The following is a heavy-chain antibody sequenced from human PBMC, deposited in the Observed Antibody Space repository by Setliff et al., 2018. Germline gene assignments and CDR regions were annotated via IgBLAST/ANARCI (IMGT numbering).Heavy chain of an antibody. V-gene: IGHV4-39*07. D-gene: IGHD1-1*01. CDR3: ARTTWSTHNWLDP. CDR2: IYHSGSS. CDR1: GGSISSMSYY. Sequence: SETLSLTCTVSGGSISSMSYYWGWIRQPPGKGLEWIGSIYHSGSSYYNSSLRSRVTISVDTSKNQFSLKVSSVTAADTAVYYCARTTWSTHNWLDPWGPGTRVTSPQ. J-gene: IGHJ5*02.